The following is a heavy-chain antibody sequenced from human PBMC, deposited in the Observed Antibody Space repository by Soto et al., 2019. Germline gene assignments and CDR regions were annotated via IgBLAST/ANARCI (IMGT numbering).Heavy chain of an antibody. D-gene: IGHD6-6*01. V-gene: IGHV4-34*01. CDR3: ARGTKSSSDLHYYYYYGMDV. CDR1: GGSYSGYY. CDR2: INHSGST. J-gene: IGHJ6*02. Sequence: PSETLSLTCAVYGGSYSGYYWSWIRQPPGKGLEWIGEINHSGSTNYNPSLKSRVTISVDTSENQFSLKLSSVTAADTAVYYCARGTKSSSDLHYYYYYGMDVWSQGTTVTVSS.